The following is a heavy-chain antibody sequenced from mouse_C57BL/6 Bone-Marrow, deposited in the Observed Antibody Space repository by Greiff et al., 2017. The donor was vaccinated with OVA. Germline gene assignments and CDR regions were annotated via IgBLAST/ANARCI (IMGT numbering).Heavy chain of an antibody. CDR1: GFSLTSYG. CDR2: IWGGGST. Sequence: VKLEESGPGLVAPSQSLSITCTVSGFSLTSYGVDWVRQPPGQGLEWLGVIWGGGSTNYNSALMSRLSISKENAKSQVILKMNRRQTDDTAIYYCAKGGYGEGEAMDYWGQGTSVTVSS. D-gene: IGHD2-14*01. V-gene: IGHV2-9*01. J-gene: IGHJ4*01. CDR3: AKGGYGEGEAMDY.